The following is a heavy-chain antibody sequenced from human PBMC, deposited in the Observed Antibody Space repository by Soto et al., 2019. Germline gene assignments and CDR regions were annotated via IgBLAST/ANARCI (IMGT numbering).Heavy chain of an antibody. CDR2: ISSSSSYI. V-gene: IGHV3-21*01. J-gene: IGHJ6*02. CDR3: VVVPAAIKSYYYYGMDV. CDR1: GFTFSSYS. D-gene: IGHD2-2*01. Sequence: PGGALRLSCAASGFTFSSYSMNWVRQAPGKGLEWVSSISSSSSYIYYADPVKGRFTISRDNAKNSLYLQMNSLRAEDTAVYYCVVVPAAIKSYYYYGMDVWGQGTTVTVSS.